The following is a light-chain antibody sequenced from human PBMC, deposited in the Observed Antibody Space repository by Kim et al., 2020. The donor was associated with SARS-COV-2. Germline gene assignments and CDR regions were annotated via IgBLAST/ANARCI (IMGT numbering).Light chain of an antibody. Sequence: SSELTQDPTVYRTLGRTNRITCQGDSRRSYYANWYQQKPGQAPILVIYGKNNRPSGIPDRFSGSSSGNTASLTITGTQAGDEADYYCNSRDSNDNVVFG. CDR2: GKN. CDR3: NSRDSNDNVV. J-gene: IGLJ2*01. CDR1: SRRSYY. V-gene: IGLV3-19*01.